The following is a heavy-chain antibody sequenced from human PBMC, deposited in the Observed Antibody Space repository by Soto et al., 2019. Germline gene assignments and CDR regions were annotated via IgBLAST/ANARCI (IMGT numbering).Heavy chain of an antibody. CDR2: IYYRGST. D-gene: IGHD2-2*02. J-gene: IGHJ6*02. Sequence: PSETLSLTCTVSGGSISSDNFFWSWIRQPPGEGLEWIGYIYYRGSTYYNPSLESRLTLLVDTSKNQFSLTLRSVTAADPAVYYCASGAIACPSSSCYNHYYYSLDVWGQGTTVTVSS. V-gene: IGHV4-30-4*01. CDR1: GGSISSDNFF. CDR3: ASGAIACPSSSCYNHYYYSLDV.